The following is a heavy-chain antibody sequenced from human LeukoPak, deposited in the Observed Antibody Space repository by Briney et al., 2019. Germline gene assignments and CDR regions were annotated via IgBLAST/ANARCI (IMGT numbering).Heavy chain of an antibody. D-gene: IGHD6-13*01. Sequence: SETLSLTCTVSGGSISSRSYYWGWIRQPPGKGLEWIGSIYYSGSTYYNPSLKSRVTISVDTSKNQFSLKLSSVTAADTAVYYCARTYNSRTRGFDPWGKGTLSPSPQ. CDR1: GGSISSRSYY. V-gene: IGHV4-39*07. CDR3: ARTYNSRTRGFDP. J-gene: IGHJ5*02. CDR2: IYYSGST.